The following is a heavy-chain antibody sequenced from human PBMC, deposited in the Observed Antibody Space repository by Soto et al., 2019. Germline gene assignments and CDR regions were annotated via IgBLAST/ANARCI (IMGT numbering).Heavy chain of an antibody. Sequence: PGGSLRLSCAASGFTFNNYAMSWVRQAPGKGLEWVSAISGSGDSTYYADSVKGRFTISRDNSKNTLYLQMNSLRAEDTAVYYCARVVVVIPPGYYYAMDVWGQGTTVTVSS. CDR1: GFTFNNYA. CDR3: ARVVVVIPPGYYYAMDV. CDR2: ISGSGDST. J-gene: IGHJ6*02. V-gene: IGHV3-23*01. D-gene: IGHD3-22*01.